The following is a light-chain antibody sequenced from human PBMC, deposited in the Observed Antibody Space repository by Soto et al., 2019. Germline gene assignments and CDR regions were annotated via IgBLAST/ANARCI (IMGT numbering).Light chain of an antibody. CDR1: QSVSSD. CDR2: GAS. V-gene: IGKV3-15*01. Sequence: EVVMTQFPATLSVSPGERATLSCRASQSVSSDLAWYQQQPGQAPRLLIYGASTRATGIPARFSASGSGTEFTLTISSLQSEDFAIYYCQQYHDWPITFGQGTRLEIK. CDR3: QQYHDWPIT. J-gene: IGKJ5*01.